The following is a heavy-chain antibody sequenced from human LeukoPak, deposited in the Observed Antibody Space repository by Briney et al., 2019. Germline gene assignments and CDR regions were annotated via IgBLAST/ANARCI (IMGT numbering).Heavy chain of an antibody. V-gene: IGHV1-24*01. CDR2: FDPEDGET. J-gene: IGHJ4*02. D-gene: IGHD3-22*01. CDR1: GYTLTELS. Sequence: ASVKVSCKVSGYTLTELSMHWVRQAPGKGLEWMGGFDPEDGETIYAQKFQGRVTMTEDTSTDTAYMELSSLRSEDTAVYYCATGYYDSSGWSLNLVFDYWGQGTLVTVSS. CDR3: ATGYYDSSGWSLNLVFDY.